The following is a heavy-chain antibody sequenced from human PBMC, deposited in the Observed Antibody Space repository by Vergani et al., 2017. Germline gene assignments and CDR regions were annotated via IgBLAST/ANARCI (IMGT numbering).Heavy chain of an antibody. Sequence: QVQLVESGGGGVQPGRSLRLSCTSSGFTFSTYAMHWVRQAPGKGLEWVAIIYYDGSKKYYADSVKGRFTISRDNSRNTLDLLMSSLRAEDTAIYYCVREGSYCGSTTCRNPSYVYYYHMDVWGEGTTVTVSS. V-gene: IGHV3-33*01. CDR1: GFTFSTYA. CDR3: VREGSYCGSTTCRNPSYVYYYHMDV. J-gene: IGHJ6*03. CDR2: IYYDGSKK. D-gene: IGHD2-21*01.